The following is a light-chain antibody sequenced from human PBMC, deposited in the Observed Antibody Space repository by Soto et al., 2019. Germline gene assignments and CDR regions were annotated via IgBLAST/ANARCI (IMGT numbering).Light chain of an antibody. V-gene: IGKV3-20*01. CDR1: QSVSSSY. CDR2: GAS. CDR3: QQYGSSPFT. Sequence: EIVLTQSPGTLSLSPGERATLSCRASQSVSSSYLAWYQQKPGQAPRLLIYGASSRATGIPDRFSGSGSGTDFPRTISRLETEDFAVYYCQQYGSSPFTFGPGTKVDIK. J-gene: IGKJ3*01.